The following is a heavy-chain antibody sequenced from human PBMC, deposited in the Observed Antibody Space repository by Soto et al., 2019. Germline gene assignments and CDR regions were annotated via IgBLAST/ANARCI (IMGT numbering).Heavy chain of an antibody. CDR3: AKDGPVSTFDY. Sequence: GSLRLSCAASAFIFSNYDMSWVRQAPGKGLEWVSAITGSGRSTYYADSVKGRFTISRDNSKKTLYLQLTSLRAEDTAVYYCAKDGPVSTFDYWGQGILVTVSS. CDR2: ITGSGRST. J-gene: IGHJ4*02. D-gene: IGHD2-8*01. CDR1: AFIFSNYD. V-gene: IGHV3-23*01.